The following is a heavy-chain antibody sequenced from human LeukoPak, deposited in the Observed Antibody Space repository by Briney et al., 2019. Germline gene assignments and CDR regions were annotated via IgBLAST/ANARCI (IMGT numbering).Heavy chain of an antibody. CDR3: ARARTAAAVTYNWFDP. Sequence: ASVKVSCKASGGTLSSYAISWVRQAPGQGLEWMGRIIPIFGIANYAQKFQGRVTITADKSTSTAYMELSSLRSEDTAVYYCARARTAAAVTYNWFDPWGQGTLVTVSS. CDR1: GGTLSSYA. CDR2: IIPIFGIA. D-gene: IGHD6-13*01. V-gene: IGHV1-69*04. J-gene: IGHJ5*02.